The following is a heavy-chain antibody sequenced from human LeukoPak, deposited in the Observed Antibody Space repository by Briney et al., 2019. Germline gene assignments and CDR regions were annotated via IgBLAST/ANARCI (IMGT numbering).Heavy chain of an antibody. D-gene: IGHD1-26*01. CDR2: IYTSGST. CDR1: GGSISSYY. Sequence: SETLSLTCTVSGGSISSYYWSWIRQPAGKGLEWFGRIYTSGSTNYNPSLKSRVTISVDTSKNQFFLKLSSVTAADTAVYYCARDRLFIVGATTAFDIWGQGTMVTVSS. J-gene: IGHJ3*02. CDR3: ARDRLFIVGATTAFDI. V-gene: IGHV4-4*07.